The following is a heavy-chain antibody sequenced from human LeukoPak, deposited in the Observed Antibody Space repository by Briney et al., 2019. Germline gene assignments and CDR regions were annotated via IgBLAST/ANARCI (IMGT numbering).Heavy chain of an antibody. V-gene: IGHV3-48*02. J-gene: IGHJ4*02. CDR1: GFTFSSYS. D-gene: IGHD3-10*01. CDR2: IGSISTTI. Sequence: GGSLRLSCAASGFTFSSYSMNWVRPAPGKGLEWVSYIGSISTTIYYEDSVKGRFTISRDNAKNSLCLQMSGLGDEDTAVYYCARGGTPYCYGSGFDYWGQGTLVTVSS. CDR3: ARGGTPYCYGSGFDY.